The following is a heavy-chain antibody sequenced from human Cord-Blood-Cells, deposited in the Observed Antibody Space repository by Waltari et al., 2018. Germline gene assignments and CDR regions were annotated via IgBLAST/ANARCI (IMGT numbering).Heavy chain of an antibody. CDR2: MSWNSGSI. J-gene: IGHJ4*02. CDR1: GFTFDDYD. Sequence: EVQLVESGGGLVQPGRSLRLSCAASGFTFDDYDMYWVRQAPGKSLEWVSGMSWNSGSIGYADSVKGRFTISRDNAKNSLYLQMNSLRAEDTALYYCAKDPYDFWSGYYFDYWGQGTLVTVSS. D-gene: IGHD3-3*01. V-gene: IGHV3-9*01. CDR3: AKDPYDFWSGYYFDY.